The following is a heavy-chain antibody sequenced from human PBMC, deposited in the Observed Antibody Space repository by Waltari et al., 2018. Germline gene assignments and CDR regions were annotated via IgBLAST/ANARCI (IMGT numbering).Heavy chain of an antibody. J-gene: IGHJ3*02. CDR3: ARSSGPLNDAFDI. CDR1: GFSLSTSGMC. D-gene: IGHD6-19*01. V-gene: IGHV2-70*15. CDR2: IDWDDDK. Sequence: QVTLRESGPALVKPTQTLTLTCTFSGFSLSTSGMCVSGIRQPPGKALEWLARIDWDDDKYYSTSLKTRLTISKDTSKNQVVLTMTNMDPVDTATYYCARSSGPLNDAFDIWGQGTMVTVSS.